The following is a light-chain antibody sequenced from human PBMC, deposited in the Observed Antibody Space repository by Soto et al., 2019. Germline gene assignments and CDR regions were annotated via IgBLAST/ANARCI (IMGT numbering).Light chain of an antibody. CDR3: QSADSSGTYWV. CDR2: QDS. V-gene: IGLV3-25*03. CDR1: ALPKQY. J-gene: IGLJ3*02. Sequence: SYELTQPPSVSVSPGQTARITCSGDALPKQYAYWYQQKPGQAPVLVIYQDSERPSGIPERFSGSSSGTTVTLTISGVQAEDEADYYCQSADSSGTYWVFGGGTKLTVL.